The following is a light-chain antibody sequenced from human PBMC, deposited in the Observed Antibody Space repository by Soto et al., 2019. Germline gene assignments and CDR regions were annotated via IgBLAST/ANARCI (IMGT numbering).Light chain of an antibody. J-gene: IGKJ4*01. Sequence: EIVLTQSPGTLSLSPGERATLSCRASQSVSSSYLAWYQQKPGQAPRLLIYGASSRATGIPDRFSGSGSGTDFTLTISSLEPEDFAVYYCQHYCSSPLTFGGGTKVDIK. CDR2: GAS. V-gene: IGKV3-20*01. CDR3: QHYCSSPLT. CDR1: QSVSSSY.